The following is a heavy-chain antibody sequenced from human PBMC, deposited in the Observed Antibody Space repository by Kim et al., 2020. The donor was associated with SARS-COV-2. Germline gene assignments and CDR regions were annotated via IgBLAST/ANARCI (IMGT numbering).Heavy chain of an antibody. CDR1: GGSFSGYY. CDR3: ARGEYGSGKEGRDV. D-gene: IGHD3-10*01. CDR2: INHSGST. J-gene: IGHJ6*02. V-gene: IGHV4-34*01. Sequence: SETLSLTCAVYGGSFSGYYWSWIRQPPGKGLEWIGEINHSGSTNYNPSLKSRVTISVDTSKNQFSLKLSSVTAADTAVYYCARGEYGSGKEGRDVWGQG.